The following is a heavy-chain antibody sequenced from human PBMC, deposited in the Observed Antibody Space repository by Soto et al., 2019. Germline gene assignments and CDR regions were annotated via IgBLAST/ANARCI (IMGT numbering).Heavy chain of an antibody. J-gene: IGHJ5*02. CDR2: INTGNGNR. CDR1: GYSFTSYV. Sequence: QVQLVQSRAEVKKPGASVKISCKASGYSFTSYVIHWVRQAPGQTLEWMGWINTGNGNRKHSQNFQGRVTITRDPSASTAYMGLSSLTSEDTAVYFCAREDVGAAKHFDHWGQGTPVTVSS. V-gene: IGHV1-3*04. CDR3: AREDVGAAKHFDH. D-gene: IGHD1-26*01.